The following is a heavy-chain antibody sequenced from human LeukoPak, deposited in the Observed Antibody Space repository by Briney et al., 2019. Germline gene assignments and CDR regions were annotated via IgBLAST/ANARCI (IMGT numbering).Heavy chain of an antibody. D-gene: IGHD3-9*01. V-gene: IGHV4-4*07. CDR2: IYTSGST. CDR1: GGSISTYY. Sequence: PSETLSLTCTISGGSISTYYWSWIRQPAGKGLEWIGRIYTSGSTNYNPSLKSRVTMSVDTSKNQFSLKLPSVTAADTAVYYCARASVLTGYYTAVTFDYWGQGTLVTVSS. J-gene: IGHJ4*02. CDR3: ARASVLTGYYTAVTFDY.